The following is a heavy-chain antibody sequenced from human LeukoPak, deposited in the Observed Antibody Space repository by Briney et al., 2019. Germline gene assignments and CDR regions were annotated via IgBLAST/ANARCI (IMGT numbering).Heavy chain of an antibody. CDR2: ISSSRNYI. D-gene: IGHD6-6*01. J-gene: IGHJ6*02. CDR3: ARFSEYSHMDV. CDR1: GFTFSSYG. Sequence: PGGSLRLSCAASGFTFSSYGMNWVRQAPGKGLEWVSSISSSRNYIYYADTVKGRFTISRDNAKNSLYLQMNSLRAEDTAVYYCARFSEYSHMDVWGQGTTVTVSS. V-gene: IGHV3-21*01.